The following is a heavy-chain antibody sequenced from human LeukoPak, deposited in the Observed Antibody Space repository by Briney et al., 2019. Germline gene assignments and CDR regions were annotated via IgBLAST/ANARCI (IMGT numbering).Heavy chain of an antibody. J-gene: IGHJ4*02. CDR2: IYHSGST. CDR3: AGVIGNYDGRLDY. Sequence: SETLSLTCTVSGGSISTYYWSWIRQPPGKGLEWIGYIYHSGSTNYNPSLKSRVTISVDTSKNRFSLKLSSVTAADTAMYYCAGVIGNYDGRLDYWGQGTLVTVSS. D-gene: IGHD1-7*01. V-gene: IGHV4-59*08. CDR1: GGSISTYY.